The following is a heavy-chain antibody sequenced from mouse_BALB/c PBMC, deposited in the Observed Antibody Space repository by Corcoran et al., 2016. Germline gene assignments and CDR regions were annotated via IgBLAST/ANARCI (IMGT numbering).Heavy chain of an antibody. J-gene: IGHJ3*01. CDR2: ISCYNGAT. CDR1: GYSFTGYY. Sequence: LVKTGASLKISCKASGYSFTGYYMHWVKQSHGKSLEWIGYISCYNGATSYNQKFKGKATFTVDTSSSTAYIQFNSLTSEDSAVYYCAREGLWGNAWFAYWGQGTLVTVSA. D-gene: IGHD1-1*02. CDR3: AREGLWGNAWFAY. V-gene: IGHV1S34*01.